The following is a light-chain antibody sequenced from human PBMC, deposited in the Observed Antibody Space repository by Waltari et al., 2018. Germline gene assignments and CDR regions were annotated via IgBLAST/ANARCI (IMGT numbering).Light chain of an antibody. CDR1: QSVTSIS. J-gene: IGKJ4*01. CDR2: GKS. V-gene: IGKV3-20*01. CDR3: QQYDGEVVT. Sequence: EIVLTQSPGTLSLSPGERATLSCRASQSVTSISLTWYQQKVGQAPRLLIYGKSSRATGIPDRFSGSGSGTDFTLTISRLEPEDFAVYYCQQYDGEVVTFGGGTKVEI.